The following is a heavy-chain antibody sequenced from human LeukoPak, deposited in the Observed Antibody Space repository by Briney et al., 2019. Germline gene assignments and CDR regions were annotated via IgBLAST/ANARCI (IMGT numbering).Heavy chain of an antibody. V-gene: IGHV3-21*01. CDR2: ISATGVDI. CDR1: GFTFSSHG. CDR3: ASLDAFDI. J-gene: IGHJ3*02. Sequence: GGSLRLSCAAFGFTFSSHGMNWVRQAPGKGLEWVSSISATGVDIYYADSVKGRLTISRDNAKNSLFLQMNSLRAEDTAVYYCASLDAFDIWGQGTMVTVSS.